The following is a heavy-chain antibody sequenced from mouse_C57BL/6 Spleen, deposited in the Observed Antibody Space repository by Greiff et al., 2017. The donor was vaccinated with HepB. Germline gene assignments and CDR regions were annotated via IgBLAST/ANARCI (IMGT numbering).Heavy chain of an antibody. CDR1: GYSITSGYY. J-gene: IGHJ3*01. CDR3: ARKGGGFAY. V-gene: IGHV3-6*01. CDR2: ISYDGSN. Sequence: DVKLQESGPGLVKPSQSLSLTCSVTGYSITSGYYWNWIRQFPGNKLEWMGYISYDGSNNYNPSLKNRISITRDTSKNQFFLKLNSVTTEDTATYYCARKGGGFAYWGQGTLVTVSA.